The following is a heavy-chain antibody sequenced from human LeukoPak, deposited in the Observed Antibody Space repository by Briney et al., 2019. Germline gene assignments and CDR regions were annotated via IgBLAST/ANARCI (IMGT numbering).Heavy chain of an antibody. Sequence: GGSLRLSCAASGFKFDDYDMSWVRQVPGKGLEWVSSISSSSSYIYYADSVKGRFTISRDNAKNSLYLQMNSLRAEDTAVYYCASSGYSSSRPHYWGQGTLVTVSS. V-gene: IGHV3-21*01. CDR3: ASSGYSSSRPHY. D-gene: IGHD6-13*01. J-gene: IGHJ4*02. CDR2: ISSSSSYI. CDR1: GFKFDDYD.